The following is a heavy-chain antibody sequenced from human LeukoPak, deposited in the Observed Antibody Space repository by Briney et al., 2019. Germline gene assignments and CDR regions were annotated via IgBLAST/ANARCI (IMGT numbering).Heavy chain of an antibody. Sequence: PGGSLRLSCAASEFTGFTFSGSGMSWVRQAPGKGLEWVSAISGSGAATFYADSVKGRFTISRDNSKNTLYLQMNSLKVEDTALYYCAKFSPYGGNSYWGQGTLVTVSS. J-gene: IGHJ1*01. CDR3: AKFSPYGGNSY. CDR1: EFTGFTFSGSG. CDR2: ISGSGAAT. V-gene: IGHV3-23*01. D-gene: IGHD4-23*01.